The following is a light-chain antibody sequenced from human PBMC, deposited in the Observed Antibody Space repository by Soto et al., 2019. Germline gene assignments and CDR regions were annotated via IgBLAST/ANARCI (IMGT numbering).Light chain of an antibody. CDR2: EVK. V-gene: IGLV2-14*01. J-gene: IGLJ1*01. CDR1: SSDVGAYNY. Sequence: QSALTQPASVSGSPGQSITISCTGTSSDVGAYNYVSWYQQYPGKAPKLMIYEVKNRPSGVSNRFSGSRSGSTASLTFSGLQAEDEADYYCSSYTTNTAGGYVFGTGTKLTVL. CDR3: SSYTTNTAGGYV.